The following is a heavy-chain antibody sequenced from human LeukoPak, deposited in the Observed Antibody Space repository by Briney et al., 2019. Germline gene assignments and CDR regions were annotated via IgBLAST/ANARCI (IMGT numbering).Heavy chain of an antibody. Sequence: GGSLRLSCAASGFTFSSYSMNWVRQAPGKALEWVSSISSSSSYIYYADSVKGRFTISRDNAKNSLYLQMNSLRAEDTAVYYCARDFYDSSGYNDAFDIWGQGTMVTVSS. J-gene: IGHJ3*02. CDR2: ISSSSSYI. CDR3: ARDFYDSSGYNDAFDI. CDR1: GFTFSSYS. D-gene: IGHD3-22*01. V-gene: IGHV3-21*01.